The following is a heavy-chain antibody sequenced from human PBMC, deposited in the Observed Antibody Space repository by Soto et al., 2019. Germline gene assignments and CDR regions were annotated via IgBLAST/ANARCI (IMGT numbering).Heavy chain of an antibody. CDR1: GFTFGDYA. D-gene: IGHD2-15*01. Sequence: GGSLRLSCTASGFTFGDYAMSWFRQAPGKGLEWVGFIRSKAYGGTTEYAASVKGRFTISRDDSKSIAYLQMNSLKTEDTAVYYCTRYRCSGGSCYLVFDYWGQGTLVTVSS. J-gene: IGHJ4*02. CDR3: TRYRCSGGSCYLVFDY. CDR2: IRSKAYGGTT. V-gene: IGHV3-49*03.